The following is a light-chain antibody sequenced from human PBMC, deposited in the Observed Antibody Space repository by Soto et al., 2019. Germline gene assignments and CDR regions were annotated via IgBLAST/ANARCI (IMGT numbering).Light chain of an antibody. CDR1: SSNIGNNY. V-gene: IGLV1-51*01. CDR3: GTWDSRLSAYV. Sequence: SVLTQPPSVSAAPGQKVTISCSGSSSNIGNNYVSWYQQLPGTAPKLLIYDNNKRPSGIPDRFSGSKSGTSATLGITGLQTGDEADYYCGTWDSRLSAYVFGTGTKVTVL. CDR2: DNN. J-gene: IGLJ1*01.